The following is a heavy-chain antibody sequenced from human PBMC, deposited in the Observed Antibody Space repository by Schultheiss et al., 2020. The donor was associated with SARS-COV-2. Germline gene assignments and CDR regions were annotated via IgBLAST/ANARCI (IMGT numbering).Heavy chain of an antibody. CDR3: ARGRYSSSQFDY. V-gene: IGHV4-34*01. J-gene: IGHJ4*02. CDR2: INHSGST. Sequence: SQTLSLTCAVYGGSFSDYHWTWIRQPPGKGLEWIGEINHSGSTNYNPSLKSRVTISVDTSKNQFSLKLSSVTAADTAVYYCARGRYSSSQFDYWGQGTLVTVSS. CDR1: GGSFSDYH. D-gene: IGHD6-13*01.